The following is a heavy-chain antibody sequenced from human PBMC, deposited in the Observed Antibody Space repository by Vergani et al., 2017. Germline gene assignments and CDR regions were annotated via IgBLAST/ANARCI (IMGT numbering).Heavy chain of an antibody. CDR2: VYTRGNI. D-gene: IGHD5-24*01. CDR1: GASISSGSYY. CDR3: ARITSTSDGYAWDV. V-gene: IGHV4-61*02. Sequence: QLQESGPGLVKPSATLSLTCSVSGASISSGSYYWSWIRQPAEKMLELIGRVYTRGNIIYSPSFKSRAAISIDTSGNFFSLNLTSVTAADTAIYFCARITSTSDGYAWDVWGQGTMVTVSS. J-gene: IGHJ6*02.